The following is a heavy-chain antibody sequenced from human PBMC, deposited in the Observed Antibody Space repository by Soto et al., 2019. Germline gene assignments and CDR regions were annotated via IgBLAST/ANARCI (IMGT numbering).Heavy chain of an antibody. V-gene: IGHV1-18*01. D-gene: IGHD2-2*03. J-gene: IGHJ6*02. CDR3: TRLPSIGYHTHFYSGMDV. CDR2: ISTYNDNT. Sequence: QVHLEQSGVEVKKPGASVKVTCKASGYTFHTFGISWVRQAPGQGLEWMGWISTYNDNTNYAQKFQGRVTMATDTSTSTASMEMRSLRPDDTAVYYGTRLPSIGYHTHFYSGMDVWGQGTTVTVSS. CDR1: GYTFHTFG.